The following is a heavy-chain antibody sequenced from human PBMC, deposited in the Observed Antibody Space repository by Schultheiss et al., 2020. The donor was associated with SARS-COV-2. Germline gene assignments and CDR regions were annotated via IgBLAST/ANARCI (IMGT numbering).Heavy chain of an antibody. V-gene: IGHV3-21*01. Sequence: GESLKISCAASGFSFSSYAMTWVRQAPGKGLEWVSTLSATGAYTYYADSVKGRFTISRDNAKNSLYLQMNSLRAEDTAVYYCARDISRYGSSSAVDYWGQGTLVTVSS. CDR2: LSATGAYT. J-gene: IGHJ4*02. CDR3: ARDISRYGSSSAVDY. D-gene: IGHD6-6*01. CDR1: GFSFSSYA.